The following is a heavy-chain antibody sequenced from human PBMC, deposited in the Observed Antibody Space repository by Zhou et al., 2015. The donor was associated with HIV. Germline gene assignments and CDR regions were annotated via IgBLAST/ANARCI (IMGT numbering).Heavy chain of an antibody. V-gene: IGHV1-8*01. Sequence: QVQLVQSGAEVKKPGASVKVSCKASGYTFTSYDINWVRQATGQGLEWMGWMNPNSGNTGYAQKFQGRVTMTRNTSISTAYMELSSLRSEDTAVYYCAREGATYYYDSSGYWPEYGMDVVGPRDHGHRLL. J-gene: IGHJ6*02. CDR1: GYTFTSYD. CDR3: AREGATYYYDSSGYWPEYGMDV. D-gene: IGHD3-22*01. CDR2: MNPNSGNT.